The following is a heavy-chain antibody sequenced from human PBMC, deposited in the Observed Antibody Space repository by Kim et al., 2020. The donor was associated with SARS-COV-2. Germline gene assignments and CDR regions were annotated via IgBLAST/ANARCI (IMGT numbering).Heavy chain of an antibody. V-gene: IGHV3-33*01. J-gene: IGHJ6*04. D-gene: IGHD3-22*01. Sequence: GGSLRLSCAASGFTFSSYGMHWVRQAPGKGLEWVAVIWYDGSNKYYADSVKGRFTISRDNSKNTLYLQMNSLRAEDTAVYYCARDFPYYDSSGYYYPPYYYHGMAVWGGGTTVTLSS. CDR2: IWYDGSNK. CDR3: ARDFPYYDSSGYYYPPYYYHGMAV. CDR1: GFTFSSYG.